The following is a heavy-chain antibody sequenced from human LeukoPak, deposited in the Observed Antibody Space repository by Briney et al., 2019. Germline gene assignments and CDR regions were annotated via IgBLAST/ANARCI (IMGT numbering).Heavy chain of an antibody. D-gene: IGHD5-12*01. CDR3: ARAPLYSGTWRVFDY. CDR1: GASINSHY. J-gene: IGHJ4*02. Sequence: SETLSLTCTVSGASINSHYWSWMRQPPGEGLEWIGYIYYSGSTIYNPSLKSRVAISVDTSKNQFSLNVTSVTAADTAVYYCARAPLYSGTWRVFDYWGQGTLVTVSS. CDR2: IYYSGST. V-gene: IGHV4-59*11.